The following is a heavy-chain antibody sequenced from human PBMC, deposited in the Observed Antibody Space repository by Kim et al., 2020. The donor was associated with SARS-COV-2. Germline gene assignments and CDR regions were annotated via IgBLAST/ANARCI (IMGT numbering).Heavy chain of an antibody. D-gene: IGHD3-10*01. Sequence: SVKVSCKASGGTFSSYAISWVRQAPGQGLEWMGGIIPIFGTANYAQKFQGRVTITADESTSTAYMELSSLRSEDTAVYYCAREVYYGSGSYYDYENYYYYGMDVWGQGTTVTVSS. V-gene: IGHV1-69*13. CDR2: IIPIFGTA. CDR3: AREVYYGSGSYYDYENYYYYGMDV. J-gene: IGHJ6*02. CDR1: GGTFSSYA.